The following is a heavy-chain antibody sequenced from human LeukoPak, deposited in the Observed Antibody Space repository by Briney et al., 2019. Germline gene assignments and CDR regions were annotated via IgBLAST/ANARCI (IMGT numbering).Heavy chain of an antibody. CDR1: GGSISSYY. J-gene: IGHJ6*03. Sequence: SETLSLTCTVSGGSISSYYWSWIRQPPGKGLEWIGYIYTSGSTNYNPSLKSRVTISVDTSKNQFSLKLSSVTAADTAVYYCARRRSASGGYYYYYMDVWGKGTTVTVSS. D-gene: IGHD6-25*01. CDR2: IYTSGST. CDR3: ARRRSASGGYYYYYMDV. V-gene: IGHV4-4*09.